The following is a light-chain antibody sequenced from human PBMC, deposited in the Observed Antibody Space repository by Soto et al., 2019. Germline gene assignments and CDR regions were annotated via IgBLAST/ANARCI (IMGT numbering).Light chain of an antibody. CDR1: QSVSSSY. Sequence: EIVLTQSPGTLSLSPGERATLSCRASQSVSSSYLAWYQQKPGQAPRLLIYGASNRATGIPDRFSGGGTATDFTLTISRLEPEDFAVYYCQQYDESPLTFGGGTKVDI. CDR2: GAS. V-gene: IGKV3-20*01. CDR3: QQYDESPLT. J-gene: IGKJ4*01.